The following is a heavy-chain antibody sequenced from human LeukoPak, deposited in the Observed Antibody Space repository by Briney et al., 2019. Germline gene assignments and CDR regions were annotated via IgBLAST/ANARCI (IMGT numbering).Heavy chain of an antibody. Sequence: HSGGSLRLSCAASGFTFSSYGMHWVRQAPGKGLEWVAVISYDGSNKYYADSVKGRFTISRDNSKNTLYLQMNSLRAEDTAVYYCAKYVTYYDSSGYYSGYFDYWGQGTLLTVSS. CDR3: AKYVTYYDSSGYYSGYFDY. J-gene: IGHJ4*02. D-gene: IGHD3-22*01. CDR2: ISYDGSNK. CDR1: GFTFSSYG. V-gene: IGHV3-30*18.